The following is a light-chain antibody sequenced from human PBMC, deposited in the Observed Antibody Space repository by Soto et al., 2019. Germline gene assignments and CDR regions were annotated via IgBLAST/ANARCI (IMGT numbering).Light chain of an antibody. CDR2: DAS. J-gene: IGKJ5*01. Sequence: EVVLTQSPATLSLSPGERATLSCRASQSVSRFLAWYQQKPGQAPRLLIFDASNRATGIPARFSASGSGTDFTLTISSLEPEDSAVYYCQQRSDWPITFGQGTRLDI. V-gene: IGKV3-11*01. CDR3: QQRSDWPIT. CDR1: QSVSRF.